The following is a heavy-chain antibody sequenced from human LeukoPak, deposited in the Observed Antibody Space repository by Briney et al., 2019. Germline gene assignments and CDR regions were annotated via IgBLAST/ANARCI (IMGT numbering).Heavy chain of an antibody. J-gene: IGHJ4*02. Sequence: GGSLRLSCAASGFTFDDYAMHWVRQAPGKGLEWVSDIIGNGGRTGYADSVKGRFTISRDNAKNSLYLQMNNLRPEETALYYCAKASGYSFGHFDYWGQGTLVTVSS. CDR3: AKASGYSFGHFDY. D-gene: IGHD5-18*01. V-gene: IGHV3-9*01. CDR1: GFTFDDYA. CDR2: IIGNGGRT.